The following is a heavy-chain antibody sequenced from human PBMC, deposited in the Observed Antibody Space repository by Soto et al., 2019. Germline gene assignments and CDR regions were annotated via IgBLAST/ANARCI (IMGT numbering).Heavy chain of an antibody. CDR3: AGRGSTIFGVVIIPVYDMDV. CDR1: GVTVCSNY. CDR2: IYSGGST. Sequence: LGSASSGVTVCSNYMGGARQTTGKGLEWVSVIYSGGSTYYADSVKGRFTISRHNSKNTLYLQMNSLRAEDTAVYYCAGRGSTIFGVVIIPVYDMDVWGKGTTVTVSS. V-gene: IGHV3-53*04. D-gene: IGHD3-3*01. J-gene: IGHJ6*03.